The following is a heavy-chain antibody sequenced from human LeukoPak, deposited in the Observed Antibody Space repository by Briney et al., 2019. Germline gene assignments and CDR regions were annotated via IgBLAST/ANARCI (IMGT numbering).Heavy chain of an antibody. CDR3: AGDGWFGEWEPFDY. V-gene: IGHV3-7*01. CDR2: IKQDGSEK. D-gene: IGHD1-26*01. J-gene: IGHJ4*02. Sequence: PGGSLRLSCAASGFTFSSYWMSWVRQAPGKGLEWVANIKQDGSEKYYVDSVKGRLTISRDNAKNSLYLQMNSLRAEDTAVYYCAGDGWFGEWEPFDYWGQGTLVTVSS. CDR1: GFTFSSYW.